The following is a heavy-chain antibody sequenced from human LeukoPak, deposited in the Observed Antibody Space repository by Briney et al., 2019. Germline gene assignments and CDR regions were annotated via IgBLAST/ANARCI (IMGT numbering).Heavy chain of an antibody. Sequence: PGGSLRLSCVVSGFTFSSYWMSWVRQAPGKGLEWVANIRQDGGEKYYVDSVKGRFSISRDDAKNSLYLQMNRLTAEDTAVYYCARDKIVGATHFDYWGQGTLVTVSS. V-gene: IGHV3-7*01. CDR1: GFTFSSYW. J-gene: IGHJ4*02. CDR2: IRQDGGEK. D-gene: IGHD1-26*01. CDR3: ARDKIVGATHFDY.